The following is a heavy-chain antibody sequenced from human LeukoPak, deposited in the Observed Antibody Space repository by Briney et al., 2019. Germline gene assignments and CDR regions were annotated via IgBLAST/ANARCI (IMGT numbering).Heavy chain of an antibody. D-gene: IGHD6-19*01. CDR1: GYSFPNYW. CDR3: ARRYSSGWSFEY. V-gene: IGHV5-51*01. Sequence: GESLKISCEGSGYSFPNYWITWVRQMPGKGLEWVGVIYPGDSHTRYSPSFQGQVTISADKSTNTAYLQWARLRVSDTAIYYCARRYSSGWSFEYWGQGTLVTVSS. CDR2: IYPGDSHT. J-gene: IGHJ4*02.